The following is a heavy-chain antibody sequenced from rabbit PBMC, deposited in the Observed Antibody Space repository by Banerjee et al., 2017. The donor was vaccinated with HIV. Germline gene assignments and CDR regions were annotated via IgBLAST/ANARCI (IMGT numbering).Heavy chain of an antibody. D-gene: IGHD8-1*01. J-gene: IGHJ4*01. CDR3: VRAGVYAGSSSYTGFDFNL. Sequence: QLKESGGGLVQPGGSLKLSCKASGFDFSSYTMNWVRQAPGKGLEWIGYIDPVFGTTYYANWVNGRFTISSHNAQNTLYLQLNSLTAADTATYFCVRAGVYAGSSSYTGFDFNLWGQGTLVTVS. CDR2: IDPVFGTT. CDR1: GFDFSSYT. V-gene: IGHV1S7*01.